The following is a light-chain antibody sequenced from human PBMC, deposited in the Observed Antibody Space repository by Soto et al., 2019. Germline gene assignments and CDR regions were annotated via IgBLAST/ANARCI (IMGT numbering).Light chain of an antibody. Sequence: QSVLTQSPSASASLGASVKLTCTLSSGHSSYAIAWHQQQPEKGPRYLMKLNSDGSHYKGDGIPDRFSGSSSGAERYLTISSLQSEDEADYYCQTWGRGFQVFGGGTKVTVL. CDR2: LNSDGSH. V-gene: IGLV4-69*01. J-gene: IGLJ3*02. CDR1: SGHSSYA. CDR3: QTWGRGFQV.